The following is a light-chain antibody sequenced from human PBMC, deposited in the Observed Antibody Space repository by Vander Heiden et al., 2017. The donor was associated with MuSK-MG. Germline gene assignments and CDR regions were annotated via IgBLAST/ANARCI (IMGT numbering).Light chain of an antibody. Sequence: QSVLPQPPSTPGTPGQTVTISCPGSSSNIGSNYVYCYQHPPAAAPNLLIYRDNRRPSGAPGRFSGSKSGTSASLAVSGLWAEDAADYYCATWDDSLTSVIFGGGTKLTVL. J-gene: IGLJ2*01. CDR1: SSNIGSNY. CDR2: RDN. CDR3: ATWDDSLTSVI. V-gene: IGLV1-47*03.